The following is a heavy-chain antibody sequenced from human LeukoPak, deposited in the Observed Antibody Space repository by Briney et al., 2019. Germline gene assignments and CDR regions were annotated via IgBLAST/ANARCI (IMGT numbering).Heavy chain of an antibody. Sequence: GGSLRLSCAASGFTFSSYWMSWVRQAPGKGLEWVANIKQDGSEKYYVDSVKGRFTISRDNAKNSLYLQMNSLRAEDTAVYYCARDRGCSSTGCYQVREPLDYWGQGTLVTVSS. J-gene: IGHJ4*02. V-gene: IGHV3-7*01. CDR1: GFTFSSYW. CDR2: IKQDGSEK. CDR3: ARDRGCSSTGCYQVREPLDY. D-gene: IGHD2-2*01.